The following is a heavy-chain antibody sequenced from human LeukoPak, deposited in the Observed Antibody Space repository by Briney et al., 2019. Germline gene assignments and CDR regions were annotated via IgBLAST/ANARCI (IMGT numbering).Heavy chain of an antibody. V-gene: IGHV1-69*13. D-gene: IGHD2-2*01. Sequence: SVKVSCKASGGTFSSYAISWVRQAPGQGLEWMGGIIPIFGTANYAQKFQGRVTITADESTSTAYMELSSLRSEDTAVYYCARSVSVPEVPAAIGVYYYYYYGMDVWGKGTTVTVSS. CDR3: ARSVSVPEVPAAIGVYYYYYYGMDV. CDR2: IIPIFGTA. J-gene: IGHJ6*04. CDR1: GGTFSSYA.